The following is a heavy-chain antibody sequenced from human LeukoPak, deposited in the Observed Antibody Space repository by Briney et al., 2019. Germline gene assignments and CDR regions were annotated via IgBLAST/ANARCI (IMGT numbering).Heavy chain of an antibody. CDR3: ATVHIAAAVIYYFDY. CDR2: INPNSGST. CDR1: GYTFTGYY. J-gene: IGHJ4*02. D-gene: IGHD6-13*01. Sequence: ASVKVSCKASGYTFTGYYLHWLRQAPGQGLEWMGWINPNSGSTDYAQKFQGRVTMTRDTSISTAYMDLSRLRSDDTAVYYCATVHIAAAVIYYFDYWGQGTLVTVSS. V-gene: IGHV1-2*02.